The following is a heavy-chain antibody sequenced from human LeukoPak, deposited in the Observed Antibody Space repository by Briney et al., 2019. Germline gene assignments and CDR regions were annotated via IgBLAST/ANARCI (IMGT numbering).Heavy chain of an antibody. D-gene: IGHD3-22*01. CDR1: GFTFSSYG. J-gene: IGHJ4*02. CDR3: ARGAYYYED. CDR2: ISSSSSTI. Sequence: GGSLRLSCSAPGFTFSSYGMNWVRQAPGKGLEWVSYISSSSSTIYYADSVKGRFTISRDNAKNSLYLQMNSLRAEDTAVYYCARGAYYYEDWGQGTLVTVSS. V-gene: IGHV3-48*01.